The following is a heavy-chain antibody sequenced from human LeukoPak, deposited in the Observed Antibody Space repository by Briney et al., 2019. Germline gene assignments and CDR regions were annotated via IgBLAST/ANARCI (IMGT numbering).Heavy chain of an antibody. J-gene: IGHJ4*02. V-gene: IGHV3-30*18. Sequence: PGGSLRLSCAASGFTFSSYGMHWARQAPGKGLEWVAVISYDGSNKYYADSVKGRFTISRDNSKNTLYLQMNSLRAEDTAVYYCAKDRETYYYDSSGYYSGQGTLVTVSS. D-gene: IGHD3-22*01. CDR3: AKDRETYYYDSSGYY. CDR1: GFTFSSYG. CDR2: ISYDGSNK.